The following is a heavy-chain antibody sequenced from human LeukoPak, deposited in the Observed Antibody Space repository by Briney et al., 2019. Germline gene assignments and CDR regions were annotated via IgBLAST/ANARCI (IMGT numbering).Heavy chain of an antibody. J-gene: IGHJ3*02. V-gene: IGHV3-69-1*02. CDR3: ARDLGVYRGVAHHDAFDI. CDR2: ITTGTTV. D-gene: IGHD6-13*01. Sequence: PGGSLRLSCAASGFSFNAYEMNWVRQAPGKGLEWVPYITTGTTVYYADSVKGRFTISRDHAKNLLYLKMDSLRVEVTADYYCARDLGVYRGVAHHDAFDIWGQGKMVTVSS. CDR1: GFSFNAYE.